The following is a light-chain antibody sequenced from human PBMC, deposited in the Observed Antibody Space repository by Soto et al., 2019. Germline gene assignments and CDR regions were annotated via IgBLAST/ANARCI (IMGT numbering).Light chain of an antibody. V-gene: IGKV3-15*01. CDR3: QRYNNWPPWT. CDR2: DAS. CDR1: QSVRNN. Sequence: ETVMTQSPVTLSVSPGERATLFCRASQSVRNNLAWYQQKAGQAPRLLIYDASNRATGIPARFSGSGSGTEFALTISSLQSEDFAVYYCQRYNNWPPWTFGQGTKV. J-gene: IGKJ1*01.